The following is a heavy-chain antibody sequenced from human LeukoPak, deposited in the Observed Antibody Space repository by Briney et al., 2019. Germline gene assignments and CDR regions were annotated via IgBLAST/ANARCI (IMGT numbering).Heavy chain of an antibody. CDR2: VSKSGST. CDR3: ARDDYGVFDAFDV. CDR1: GGSISSHF. J-gene: IGHJ3*01. Sequence: SEALSLTCTVSGGSISSHFWTWIRQAPGKGLEWVGYVSKSGSTNYNPSLQSRITISVDTSKKQFFLKLASVTAADTAVYFCARDDYGVFDAFDVWGQGTVVTVSS. D-gene: IGHD3-16*01. V-gene: IGHV4-4*08.